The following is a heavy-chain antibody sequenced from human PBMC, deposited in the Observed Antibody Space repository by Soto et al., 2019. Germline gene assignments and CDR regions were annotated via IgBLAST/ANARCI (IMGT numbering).Heavy chain of an antibody. D-gene: IGHD2-15*01. CDR3: ATQRLGDASGGSPFDP. J-gene: IGHJ5*02. Sequence: ASVKVSCKASGYTFTDYYMHWVRQAPGQGLAWMGWINPNSGGTNYAQKFQGWVTMTRDTSISTACMELSRLTSDDTAVYYCATQRLGDASGGSPFDPWGQGTQVTVSS. V-gene: IGHV1-2*04. CDR1: GYTFTDYY. CDR2: INPNSGGT.